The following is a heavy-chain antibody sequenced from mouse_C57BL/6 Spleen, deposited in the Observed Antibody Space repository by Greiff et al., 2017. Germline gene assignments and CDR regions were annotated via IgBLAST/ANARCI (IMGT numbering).Heavy chain of an antibody. V-gene: IGHV1-69*01. D-gene: IGHD4-1*01. CDR3: ARGTGTCFDY. CDR1: GYTFTSYW. CDR2: IDPSDSYT. J-gene: IGHJ2*01. Sequence: QVQLQQPGAELVMPGASVKLSCKASGYTFTSYWMHWVKQRPGQGLEWIGEIDPSDSYTNYNQKFKGKSTLTVDKSSSTAYMQLSSLTSEDSAVYYCARGTGTCFDYWGQGTTLTVSS.